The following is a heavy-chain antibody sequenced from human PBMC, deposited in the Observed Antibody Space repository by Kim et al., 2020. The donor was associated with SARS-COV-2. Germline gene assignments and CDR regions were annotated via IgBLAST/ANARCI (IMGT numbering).Heavy chain of an antibody. J-gene: IGHJ4*02. CDR1: GFTFDDYA. D-gene: IGHD6-13*01. CDR2: ISWNSGSI. CDR3: AKDRQLVPSAYFDY. Sequence: GGSLRLSCAASGFTFDDYAMHWVRQAPGKGLERVSGISWNSGSIGYADSVKGRFTISRDNAKNSLYLQMNSLRAEDTALYYCAKDRQLVPSAYFDYWGQGTLVTVSS. V-gene: IGHV3-9*01.